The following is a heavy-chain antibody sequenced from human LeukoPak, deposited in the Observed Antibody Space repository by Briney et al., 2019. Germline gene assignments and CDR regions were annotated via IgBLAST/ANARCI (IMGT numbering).Heavy chain of an antibody. Sequence: PSETLSLTCSVSGASIDRSSYYWGWIRRPPGKGLEWIGSLFYTGTTYYQPSLKSRVTISLHASTNQFSLRLTYVTAADTAVYYCARLVGAATDWGQGTRVTVSS. J-gene: IGHJ4*02. D-gene: IGHD2-15*01. V-gene: IGHV4-39*01. CDR3: ARLVGAATD. CDR2: LFYTGTT. CDR1: GASIDRSSYY.